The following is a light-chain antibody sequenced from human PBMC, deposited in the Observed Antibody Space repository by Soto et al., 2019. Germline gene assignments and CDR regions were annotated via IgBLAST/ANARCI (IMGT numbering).Light chain of an antibody. V-gene: IGLV2-14*03. J-gene: IGLJ1*01. CDR1: ISDVGGYNS. Sequence: QSVLAQPAFVSGSPGQSIAISCAGTISDVGGYNSVSWYQQHPGKAPKLMIYDVSNRPSGVSNRFSGSKSVNTASLTISGLQAEDEADYYCCSFTSSSTPGYVFGTGTKVTVL. CDR2: DVS. CDR3: CSFTSSSTPGYV.